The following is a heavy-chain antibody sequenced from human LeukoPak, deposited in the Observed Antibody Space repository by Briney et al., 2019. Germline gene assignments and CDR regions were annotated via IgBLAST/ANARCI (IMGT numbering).Heavy chain of an antibody. J-gene: IGHJ4*02. V-gene: IGHV4-4*02. Sequence: SETLSLTCAVSGGSISSSNWWSWVRQPPGKGLEWIGEIYHSGSTNYNPSLKSRVTISVDKSKNQFSLKLSSVTAADTAVYYCARRADINYYGSGSWYYFDYWGQGTLVTVSS. CDR2: IYHSGST. CDR1: GGSISSSNW. D-gene: IGHD3-10*01. CDR3: ARRADINYYGSGSWYYFDY.